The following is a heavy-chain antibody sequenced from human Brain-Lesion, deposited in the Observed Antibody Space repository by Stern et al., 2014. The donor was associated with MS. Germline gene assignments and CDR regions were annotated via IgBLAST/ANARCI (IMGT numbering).Heavy chain of an antibody. CDR1: GYIFTGYY. Sequence: VQLLESGAEVKKPGASVKVSCKTSGYIFTGYYIHWVRQAPGQGLERMAWLNPNTGGTKDAQKFQGRVTMSRDTSISTAYVELSSLTSDDTAVYYCARDQRGITIFGVVTDYYYLGMDVWGQGTTVTVSS. J-gene: IGHJ6*02. CDR2: LNPNTGGT. V-gene: IGHV1-2*02. D-gene: IGHD3-3*01. CDR3: ARDQRGITIFGVVTDYYYLGMDV.